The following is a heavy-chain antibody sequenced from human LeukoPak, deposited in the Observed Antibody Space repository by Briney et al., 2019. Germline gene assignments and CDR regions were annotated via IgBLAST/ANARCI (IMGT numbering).Heavy chain of an antibody. D-gene: IGHD3-9*01. CDR3: AAAKPYDILTGYDY. Sequence: PSETLSLTCTVSGGSISSYYWTWIRQPPGKGLEWIGRIYTSGSTNYNPSLKSRVTMSVDTSKNQFSLKLSSVTAADTAVYYCAAAKPYDILTGYDYWGQGTLVTVSS. CDR1: GGSISSYY. CDR2: IYTSGST. J-gene: IGHJ4*02. V-gene: IGHV4-4*07.